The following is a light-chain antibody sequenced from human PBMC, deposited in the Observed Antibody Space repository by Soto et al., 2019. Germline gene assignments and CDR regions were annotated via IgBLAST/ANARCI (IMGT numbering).Light chain of an antibody. V-gene: IGKV1-5*03. Sequence: DIQMTQPPSTLTAFVGDIATITWRASQNLNTWLAWYQQKPGKAPNVLIYKASSLESGVPSRFIGRGSGTEFTLPISSLQPDHFATYYCHQYKSYPWTFWQGTKEDIK. CDR1: QNLNTW. CDR2: KAS. J-gene: IGKJ1*01. CDR3: HQYKSYPWT.